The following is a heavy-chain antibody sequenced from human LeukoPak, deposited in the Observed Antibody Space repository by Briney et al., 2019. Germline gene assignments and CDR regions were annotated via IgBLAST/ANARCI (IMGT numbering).Heavy chain of an antibody. D-gene: IGHD5-12*01. Sequence: GASVKVSCKASGGTFSSYAISWLRQAPGQGLEWMGGIIPIFGTANYAQKFQGRVTITTDESTSTAYMELSSLRSEDTAVYYCAREGIVATIDWGQGTLVTVSS. V-gene: IGHV1-69*05. CDR1: GGTFSSYA. J-gene: IGHJ4*02. CDR2: IIPIFGTA. CDR3: AREGIVATID.